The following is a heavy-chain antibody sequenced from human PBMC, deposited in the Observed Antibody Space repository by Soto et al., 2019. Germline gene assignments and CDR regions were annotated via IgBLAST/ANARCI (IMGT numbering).Heavy chain of an antibody. D-gene: IGHD1-1*01. CDR2: ISANNGDT. CDR3: ARKGTGAPVDY. CDR1: GFTFRIYG. Sequence: XSVKVSCKASGFTFRIYGFSWVRQAPGQGLEWMGWISANNGDTHYAQKFQGRVTLTTDSSTSTAYMEVRSLRSDDTAVYFCARKGTGAPVDYWGQGALVTVSS. J-gene: IGHJ4*02. V-gene: IGHV1-18*01.